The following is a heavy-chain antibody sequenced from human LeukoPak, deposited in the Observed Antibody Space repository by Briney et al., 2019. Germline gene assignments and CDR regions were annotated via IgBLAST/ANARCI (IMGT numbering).Heavy chain of an antibody. CDR2: INPNSGGT. D-gene: IGHD3-3*01. CDR1: GYTFTGYY. V-gene: IGHV1-2*02. J-gene: IGHJ4*02. Sequence: EASVKVSCKASGYTFTGYYMHWVRQAPGQGLEWMGWINPNSGGTNYAQKFQGGVTMTRDTSISTAYMELSRLRSDDTAVYYCARGDYDFWSGYSIPLYPNYYFDYWGQGTLVTVSS. CDR3: ARGDYDFWSGYSIPLYPNYYFDY.